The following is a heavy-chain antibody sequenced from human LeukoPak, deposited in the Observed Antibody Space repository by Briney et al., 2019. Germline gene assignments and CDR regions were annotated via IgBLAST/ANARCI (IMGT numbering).Heavy chain of an antibody. D-gene: IGHD1-1*01. Sequence: GGSLRLSCAASGFTFSSYAMSWVRQAPGKGLEWVSAISGSGGSTYYADSVKGRFTISRDNSKNTLYLQMNSLRAEDTAVYYCVRYNWNDEYYYYYGMDVWGQGTTVIVSS. J-gene: IGHJ6*02. CDR3: VRYNWNDEYYYYYGMDV. V-gene: IGHV3-23*01. CDR2: ISGSGGST. CDR1: GFTFSSYA.